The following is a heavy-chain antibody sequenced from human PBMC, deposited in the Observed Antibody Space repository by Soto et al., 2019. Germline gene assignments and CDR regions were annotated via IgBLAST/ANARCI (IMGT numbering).Heavy chain of an antibody. Sequence: SETLSLTCTVSGGSISSGDYYWSWIRQPPGKGLEWIAYIYYSGNTYYNPSLKSRVTISLDTSKNQFSLVLSSVTAADTAVYYCARWGMTTVTTSAFDIWGQGTMVTVSS. CDR3: ARWGMTTVTTSAFDI. D-gene: IGHD4-17*01. V-gene: IGHV4-30-4*01. CDR1: GGSISSGDYY. CDR2: IYYSGNT. J-gene: IGHJ3*02.